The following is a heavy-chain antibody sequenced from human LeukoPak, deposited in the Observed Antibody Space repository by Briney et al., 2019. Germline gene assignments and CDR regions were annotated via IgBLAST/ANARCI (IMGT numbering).Heavy chain of an antibody. V-gene: IGHV3-64*01. CDR1: GFTFSSYA. CDR2: ISSNGGST. Sequence: GGSLRLSCAASGFTFSSYAMHWVRQAPGKGLEYVSAISSNGGSTYYANSVKGRFTISRDNSKSTLYLQMGSLRAEDMAVYYCAREVTYYYDSSERGLDYWGQGTLVTVSS. J-gene: IGHJ4*02. D-gene: IGHD3-22*01. CDR3: AREVTYYYDSSERGLDY.